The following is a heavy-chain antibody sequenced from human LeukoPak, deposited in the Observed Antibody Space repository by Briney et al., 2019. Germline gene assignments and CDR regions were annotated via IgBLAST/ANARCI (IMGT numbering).Heavy chain of an antibody. Sequence: PGGSLRLSCVASGFTFTNYWMTWVRQAPGKGLEWVSGINWNGGSTGYADSVKGRFTISRDNAKNSLYLQMNSLRAEDTALYYCARVYELREEDYYYYYMDVWGKGTTVAVSS. V-gene: IGHV3-20*04. CDR3: ARVYELREEDYYYYYMDV. J-gene: IGHJ6*03. D-gene: IGHD5/OR15-5a*01. CDR2: INWNGGST. CDR1: GFTFTNYW.